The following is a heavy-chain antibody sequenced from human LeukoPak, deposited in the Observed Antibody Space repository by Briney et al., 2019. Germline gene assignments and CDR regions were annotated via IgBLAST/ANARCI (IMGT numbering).Heavy chain of an antibody. V-gene: IGHV3-48*01. J-gene: IGHJ6*02. CDR2: ISSSSSTI. Sequence: GGSLRLSCAASGFTFSSYSMNWVRQAPGKRLEWVSYISSSSSTIYYADSVKGRFTISRDNAKNSLYLQMNSLRAEDTAVYYCARVPSGCSGGSCYSDYYYYGMDVWGQGTTVTVSS. CDR3: ARVPSGCSGGSCYSDYYYYGMDV. CDR1: GFTFSSYS. D-gene: IGHD2-15*01.